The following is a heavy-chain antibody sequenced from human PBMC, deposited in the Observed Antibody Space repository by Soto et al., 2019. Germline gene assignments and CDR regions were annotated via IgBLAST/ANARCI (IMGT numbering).Heavy chain of an antibody. Sequence: SETLSLTCTVSGGSIGSYHCSWVRQPPGKGLEWIASVYYTGTTNYNPSLGSRVTISIDAPGNRFSMEITSVTAADTAIYYCARDTVLTGMFDFWGQGTLVTVSS. D-gene: IGHD4-17*01. CDR1: GGSIGSYH. CDR2: VYYTGTT. CDR3: ARDTVLTGMFDF. J-gene: IGHJ4*02. V-gene: IGHV4-59*01.